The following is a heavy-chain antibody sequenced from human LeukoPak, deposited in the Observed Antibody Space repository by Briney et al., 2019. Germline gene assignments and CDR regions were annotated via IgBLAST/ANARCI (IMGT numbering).Heavy chain of an antibody. CDR3: SRGGGSGRYYFDY. CDR2: TRSKAYGGTT. CDR1: GFTFGDYA. J-gene: IGHJ4*02. V-gene: IGHV3-49*03. D-gene: IGHD6-19*01. Sequence: GGSLRLSCTASGFTFGDYAMSWFRQAPGKGLEWVGFTRSKAYGGTTEYAASVKGRFTISRDDSKSIAYLQMNSLKTEDTAMYYCSRGGGSGRYYFDYWGQGTLVTVSA.